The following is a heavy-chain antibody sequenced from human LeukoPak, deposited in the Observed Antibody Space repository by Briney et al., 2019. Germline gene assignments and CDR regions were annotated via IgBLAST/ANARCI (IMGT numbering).Heavy chain of an antibody. CDR1: GYTFTSYA. Sequence: ASVKVSCKASGYTFTSYAMHWVRQAPGQRLEWMGWINAGNGNTKYSQKFQGRVTITRDTSASTAYMELSSLRSEDTAVYYCARGYSSGWYSSRYFDYWGQGTLVTVSS. CDR2: INAGNGNT. D-gene: IGHD6-19*01. V-gene: IGHV1-3*01. J-gene: IGHJ4*02. CDR3: ARGYSSGWYSSRYFDY.